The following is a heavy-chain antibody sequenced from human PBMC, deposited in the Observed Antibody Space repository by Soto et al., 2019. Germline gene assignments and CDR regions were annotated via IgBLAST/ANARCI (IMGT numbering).Heavy chain of an antibody. D-gene: IGHD3-3*01. CDR1: GGSFSGYY. J-gene: IGHJ6*02. CDR3: AREKTIGYDFWSGYSYYYYYGMDV. Sequence: PSETLSLTCAVYGGSFSGYYWSWIRQPPGKGPEWIGEINHSGSTNYNPSLKSRVTISVDTSKNQFSLKLSSVTAADTAVYYCAREKTIGYDFWSGYSYYYYYGMDVWGQGTTVTVSS. V-gene: IGHV4-34*01. CDR2: INHSGST.